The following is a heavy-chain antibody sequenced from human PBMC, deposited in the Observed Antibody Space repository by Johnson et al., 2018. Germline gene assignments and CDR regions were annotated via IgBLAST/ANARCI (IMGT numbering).Heavy chain of an antibody. CDR3: ARGRWCGDY. Sequence: VQLVESGGGVVQPGTSLRLSCAASGFTFSSYDMQWVRQAPGTGLEWVAVIWYDESNKNYADSGKGRFTISRDTSRNTLYLQMNSLRAEDTAVYYCARGRWCGDYWGQGTLVTVSS. D-gene: IGHD2-21*01. CDR1: GFTFSSYD. CDR2: IWYDESNK. J-gene: IGHJ4*02. V-gene: IGHV3-33*01.